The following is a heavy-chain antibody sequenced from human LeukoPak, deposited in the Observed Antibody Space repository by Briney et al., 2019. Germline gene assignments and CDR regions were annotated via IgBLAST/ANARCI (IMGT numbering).Heavy chain of an antibody. D-gene: IGHD2-15*01. J-gene: IGHJ4*02. CDR3: AAAQNFPVYCSGGSCSYYFDY. Sequence: VASVKDSFKASGFTFTSSAMQWVRQARGQRLEWVGWIDVGSGNTNYAQKFQERVTITRDMSTSTAYMELRSLRSEDTAVYYCAAAQNFPVYCSGGSCSYYFDYWGQGTLVTVSS. CDR1: GFTFTSSA. CDR2: IDVGSGNT. V-gene: IGHV1-58*02.